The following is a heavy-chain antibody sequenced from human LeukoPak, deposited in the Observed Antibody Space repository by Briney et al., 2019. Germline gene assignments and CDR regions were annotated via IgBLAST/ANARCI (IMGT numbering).Heavy chain of an antibody. Sequence: PSETLSLTCAVYGGSFSGYYWNWIRQPPGKGLEWIGEINHSGSTNYNPSLKSRVTISIDTSKNQFSLKLSSVTAADTAVYYCARDIYATVTRGYYYYYMDVWGKGTTVTISS. D-gene: IGHD4-17*01. CDR3: ARDIYATVTRGYYYYYMDV. CDR2: INHSGST. J-gene: IGHJ6*03. V-gene: IGHV4-34*01. CDR1: GGSFSGYY.